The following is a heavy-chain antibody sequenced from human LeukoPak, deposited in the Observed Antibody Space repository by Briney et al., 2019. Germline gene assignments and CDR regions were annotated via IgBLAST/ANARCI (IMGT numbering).Heavy chain of an antibody. V-gene: IGHV4-39*01. CDR3: GRHAPSSNFDL. CDR1: GGSISTNDYY. D-gene: IGHD2-2*01. J-gene: IGHJ5*02. Sequence: SETLSLTCTMSGGSISTNDYYWGWIRQTPGKGLEWIGSFGHGRQDFSNPSLNSRVTISVDTSKNHFSLRLSSVTAADTAMYYCGRHAPSSNFDLWGQGTLVTVSS. CDR2: FGHGRQD.